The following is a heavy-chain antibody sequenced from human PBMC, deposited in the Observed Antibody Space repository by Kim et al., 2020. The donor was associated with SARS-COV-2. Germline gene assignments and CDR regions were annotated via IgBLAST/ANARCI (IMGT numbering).Heavy chain of an antibody. CDR1: GGTFSSYA. CDR2: IIPIFGTA. V-gene: IGHV1-69*13. D-gene: IGHD3-9*01. CDR3: ASTTHYDILTGYYRYGDAFDI. J-gene: IGHJ3*02. Sequence: SVKVSCKASGGTFSSYAISWVRQAPGQGLEWMGGIIPIFGTANYAQKFQGRVTITADESTSTAYMELSSLRSEDTAVYYCASTTHYDILTGYYRYGDAFDIWGQGTMVTVSS.